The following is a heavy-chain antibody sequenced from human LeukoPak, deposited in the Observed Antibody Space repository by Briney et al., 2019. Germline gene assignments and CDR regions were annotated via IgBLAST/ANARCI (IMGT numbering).Heavy chain of an antibody. CDR3: ARRGDYSWFDP. Sequence: PGRSLRLSCAASGFTFSSYATHWVRQAPGKGLEWVAAISYDGSNKYYADSVKGRFTISRDNSKNTLYLQMSSLRSEDTAVYYCARRGDYSWFDPWGQGTLVTVSS. J-gene: IGHJ5*02. CDR2: ISYDGSNK. D-gene: IGHD4-11*01. CDR1: GFTFSSYA. V-gene: IGHV3-30*04.